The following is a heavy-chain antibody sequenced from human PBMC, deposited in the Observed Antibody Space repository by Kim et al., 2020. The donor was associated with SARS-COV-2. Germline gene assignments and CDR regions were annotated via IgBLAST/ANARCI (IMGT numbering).Heavy chain of an antibody. J-gene: IGHJ4*02. CDR2: VTGSGSTT. D-gene: IGHD2-15*01. Sequence: GGSLRLSCAASGFTFSTYTMKWVRQAPGKGLEWVSGVTGSGSTTYYADSVKGRFTISRDNSKNTLYLQMNSLRADDTAVYYCANTGGYSLDYWGQGTLVTASS. CDR3: ANTGGYSLDY. CDR1: GFTFSTYT. V-gene: IGHV3-23*01.